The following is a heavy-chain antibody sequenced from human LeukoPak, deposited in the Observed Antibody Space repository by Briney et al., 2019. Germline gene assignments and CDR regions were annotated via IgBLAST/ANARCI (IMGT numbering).Heavy chain of an antibody. J-gene: IGHJ6*03. CDR2: ISSSGSTI. D-gene: IGHD6-19*01. CDR1: GFTFSSYG. Sequence: GGSLRLSCAASGFTFSSYGMSWVRQAPGKGLEWVSYISSSGSTIYYADSVKGRFTISRDNAKNSLYLQMNSLRAEDTAVYYCAREQQWLENPLYSYMDVWGKGTTVTIS. V-gene: IGHV3-48*04. CDR3: AREQQWLENPLYSYMDV.